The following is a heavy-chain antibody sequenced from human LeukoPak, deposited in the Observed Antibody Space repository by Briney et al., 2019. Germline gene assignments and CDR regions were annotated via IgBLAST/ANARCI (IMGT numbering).Heavy chain of an antibody. Sequence: PSETLSLTCIVSGGSVSVGSYYWSWIRQPPGKGLEWIGYIYYSGSTNYNPSLKSRVTISVDTSKNQFSLKLSSVTAADTAVYYCARGPGGYSYGYYFDYWGQGTLVTVSS. D-gene: IGHD5-18*01. CDR3: ARGPGGYSYGYYFDY. V-gene: IGHV4-61*01. CDR2: IYYSGST. J-gene: IGHJ4*02. CDR1: GGSVSVGSYY.